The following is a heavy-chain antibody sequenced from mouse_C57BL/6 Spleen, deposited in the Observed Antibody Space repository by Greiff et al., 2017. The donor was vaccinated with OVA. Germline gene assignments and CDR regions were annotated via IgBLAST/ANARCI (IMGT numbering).Heavy chain of an antibody. CDR2: IYPGDGDT. Sequence: VKLMESGAELVKPGASVKISCKASGYAFSSYWMNWVKQRPGKGLEWIGQIYPGDGDTNYNGKFKGKATLTADKSSRTAYMQLRSLTSEDSAVYFCASDGYYLFAYWGKGTLVTVS. CDR3: ASDGYYLFAY. CDR1: GYAFSSYW. D-gene: IGHD2-3*01. J-gene: IGHJ3*01. V-gene: IGHV1-80*01.